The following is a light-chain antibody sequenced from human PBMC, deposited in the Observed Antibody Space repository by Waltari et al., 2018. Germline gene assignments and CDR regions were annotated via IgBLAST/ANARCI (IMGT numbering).Light chain of an antibody. CDR2: RND. V-gene: IGLV1-44*01. CDR1: SSNIGSNT. CDR3: ATWDDSLKGWV. Sequence: QSVLTPPPSASGTPGQRVTIPCSGSSSNIGSNTLNRHQQLPGTAPKLLIYRNDQRPSGVPDRFSGSRSGTSASLAISGLHSEDEADYYCATWDDSLKGWVFGGGTKLTVL. J-gene: IGLJ3*02.